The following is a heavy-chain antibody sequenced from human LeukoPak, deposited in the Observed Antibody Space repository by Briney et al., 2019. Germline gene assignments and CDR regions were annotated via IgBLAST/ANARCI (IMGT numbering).Heavy chain of an antibody. V-gene: IGHV1-69*05. Sequence: SVKVSCKASGGTFSSYAISWVLQAPGQGLEWMGGIIPIFGTANYAQKFQGRVTITTDESTSTAYMELSGLRSEDTAVYYCARGFANFMTTVNYFDYWGQGTLVTVSS. J-gene: IGHJ4*02. CDR1: GGTFSSYA. D-gene: IGHD4-17*01. CDR3: ARGFANFMTTVNYFDY. CDR2: IIPIFGTA.